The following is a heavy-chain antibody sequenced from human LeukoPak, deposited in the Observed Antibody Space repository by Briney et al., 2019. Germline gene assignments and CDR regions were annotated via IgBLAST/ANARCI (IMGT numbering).Heavy chain of an antibody. CDR2: IYPGDSDT. D-gene: IGHD6-19*01. V-gene: IGHV5-51*01. CDR3: VVYSSGSF. Sequence: GESLKISCKASGYSFTTYWIGWVRQMPGKGLEWMGIIYPGDSDTRYSPSFQGQVAISADKSISTAFLQWCSLKASDTAMYYCVVYSSGSFWGQGTLVTVSS. J-gene: IGHJ4*02. CDR1: GYSFTTYW.